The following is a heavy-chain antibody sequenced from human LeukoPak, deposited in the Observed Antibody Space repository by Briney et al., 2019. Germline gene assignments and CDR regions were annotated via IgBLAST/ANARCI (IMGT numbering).Heavy chain of an antibody. CDR3: ARFPSNLYYFDY. Sequence: SETLSLTCTVSGGSISSGSYYWSWIRQPAGKGLEWIGRIYTSGSTNYNPSLKSRVTMSVDTSKNQFSLKLSSVTAADTAVYYCARFPSNLYYFDYWGQGTLVTVSS. V-gene: IGHV4-61*02. CDR2: IYTSGST. CDR1: GGSISSGSYY. J-gene: IGHJ4*02.